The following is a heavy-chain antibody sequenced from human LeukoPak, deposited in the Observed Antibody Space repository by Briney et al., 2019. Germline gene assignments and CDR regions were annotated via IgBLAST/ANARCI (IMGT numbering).Heavy chain of an antibody. D-gene: IGHD4-17*01. V-gene: IGHV1-18*01. CDR2: ISAYNGNT. CDR3: ATGQTTPVLVDTLHF. Sequence: ASVKVSCKASGYTFTSYGISWVRQAPGQGLEWMGWISAYNGNTNYAQKLQGRVTMTTDTSTSTAYMELRSLRSDDTAVYYCATGQTTPVLVDTLHFWGQGTLVTVSS. CDR1: GYTFTSYG. J-gene: IGHJ4*02.